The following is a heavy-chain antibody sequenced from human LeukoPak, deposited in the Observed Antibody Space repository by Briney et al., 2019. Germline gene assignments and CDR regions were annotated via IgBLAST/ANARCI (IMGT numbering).Heavy chain of an antibody. Sequence: GGSLRLSCAASGFTFSSFEMIWVRQAPGKGLEWVSYITSSASTIYYAESVKGRFTISRDNAKNSLFLQMNSLRAEDTAVYYCARKVLSGSRYFDYWGQGALVTVSS. CDR2: ITSSASTI. D-gene: IGHD1-26*01. V-gene: IGHV3-48*03. CDR1: GFTFSSFE. J-gene: IGHJ4*02. CDR3: ARKVLSGSRYFDY.